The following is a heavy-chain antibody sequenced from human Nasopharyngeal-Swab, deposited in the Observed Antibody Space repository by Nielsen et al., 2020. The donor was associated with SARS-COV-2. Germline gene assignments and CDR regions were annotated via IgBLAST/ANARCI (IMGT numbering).Heavy chain of an antibody. D-gene: IGHD3-9*01. Sequence: SVKVSCKASGGTFSSYAISGVRQAPGQGLEWMGRIIPILGIANYAQKFQGRVTITADKSTSTAYMELSSLRSADTAVYYCARDSQPSGDILTGQIHWGQGTLVTVSS. V-gene: IGHV1-69*04. CDR2: IIPILGIA. CDR1: GGTFSSYA. J-gene: IGHJ4*02. CDR3: ARDSQPSGDILTGQIH.